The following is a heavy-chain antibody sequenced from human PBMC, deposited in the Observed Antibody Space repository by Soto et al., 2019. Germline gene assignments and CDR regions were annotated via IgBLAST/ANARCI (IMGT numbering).Heavy chain of an antibody. CDR3: ARDSSSSLGWFDP. D-gene: IGHD6-6*01. V-gene: IGHV3-21*01. CDR1: GFTFSSYS. J-gene: IGHJ5*02. CDR2: ISSSSSYI. Sequence: GGSLRLSCAASGFTFSSYSMNWVRQAPGKGLEWVSSISSSSSYIYYADSVKGRFTISRDNAKNSLYLQMNSLRAEDTAVYYCARDSSSSLGWFDPWGQGTLVTVSS.